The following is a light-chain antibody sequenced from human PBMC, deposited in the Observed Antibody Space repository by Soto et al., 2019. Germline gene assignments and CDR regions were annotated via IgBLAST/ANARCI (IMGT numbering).Light chain of an antibody. CDR3: QQYGTSLT. V-gene: IGKV3-20*01. Sequence: TQSPSTLSASVGDRVTITCRASQSISSWLAWYQQKPGQAPRLLIYGASSRATGIPDRFSGSGSGTDFTLTISRLEPEDFAVYYCQQYGTSLTFGGGTKV. J-gene: IGKJ4*01. CDR2: GAS. CDR1: QSISSW.